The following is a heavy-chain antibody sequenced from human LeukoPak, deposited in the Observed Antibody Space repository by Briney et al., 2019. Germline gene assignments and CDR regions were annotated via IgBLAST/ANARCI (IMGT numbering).Heavy chain of an antibody. CDR2: ISASADII. D-gene: IGHD1-26*01. CDR3: ARGGRQVGYMDV. CDR1: LFTFSSYE. V-gene: IGHV3-48*03. Sequence: PGGSLRLSCAGSLFTFSSYEMNWVRQAPGKGVEWVSYISASADIIYYADSVKGRFTISRDNARNSLYLQMNSLTAADTAVYYCARGGRQVGYMDVWGKGTTVTVSS. J-gene: IGHJ6*03.